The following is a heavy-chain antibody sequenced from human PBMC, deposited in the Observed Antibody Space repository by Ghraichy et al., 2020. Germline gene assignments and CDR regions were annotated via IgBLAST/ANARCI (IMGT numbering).Heavy chain of an antibody. J-gene: IGHJ4*02. V-gene: IGHV4-4*09. D-gene: IGHD2-15*01. CDR2: IYTSGST. CDR1: GGSISSYY. Sequence: SETLSLTCTVSGGSISSYYWSWIRQPPGKGLEWIGYIYTSGSTNYNPSLKSRVTISVDTSKNQFSLKLSSVTAADTAVYYCARLGGPLMPLDYWGQGTLVTVSS. CDR3: ARLGGPLMPLDY.